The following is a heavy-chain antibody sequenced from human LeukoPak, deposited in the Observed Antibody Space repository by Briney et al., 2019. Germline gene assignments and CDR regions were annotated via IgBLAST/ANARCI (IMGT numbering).Heavy chain of an antibody. J-gene: IGHJ4*02. CDR1: GYTFTSYG. CDR3: ARVTTWYYDILTGYSTEYYFDY. D-gene: IGHD3-9*01. V-gene: IGHV1-18*01. CDR2: ISAYNGNT. Sequence: ASVKVSCKASGYTFTSYGISWVRQAPGQGLEWMGWISAYNGNTNYAQKLQGRVTMTTDTSTSTAYMELRSLRSDDTAVYYCARVTTWYYDILTGYSTEYYFDYWGQGTLVTVSS.